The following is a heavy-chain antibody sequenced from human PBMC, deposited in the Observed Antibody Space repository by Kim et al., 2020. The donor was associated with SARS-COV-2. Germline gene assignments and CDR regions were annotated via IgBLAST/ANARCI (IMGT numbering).Heavy chain of an antibody. J-gene: IGHJ4*02. V-gene: IGHV3-21*01. Sequence: GGSLRLSCAASGFTFSSYSMNWVRQAPGKGLEWVSSISSSSSYIYYADSVKGRFTISRDNAKNSLYLQMNSLRAEDTAVYYCARAHYDFWSGYDAGVFDYWGQGTLVTVSS. D-gene: IGHD3-3*01. CDR1: GFTFSSYS. CDR3: ARAHYDFWSGYDAGVFDY. CDR2: ISSSSSYI.